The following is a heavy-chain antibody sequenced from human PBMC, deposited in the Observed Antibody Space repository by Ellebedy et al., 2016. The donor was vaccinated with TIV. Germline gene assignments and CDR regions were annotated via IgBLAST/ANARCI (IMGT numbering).Heavy chain of an antibody. Sequence: ASVKVSCKVSGYTLTELSMHWVRQAPGKGLEWMGGFDPEDGETFYAQKFQGRVTMTEDTSTDTAYMELSSLRSEDTAVYYCARHSFRGATSDAFDIWGQGTMVTVSS. CDR1: GYTLTELS. D-gene: IGHD3-10*01. J-gene: IGHJ3*02. V-gene: IGHV1-24*01. CDR2: FDPEDGET. CDR3: ARHSFRGATSDAFDI.